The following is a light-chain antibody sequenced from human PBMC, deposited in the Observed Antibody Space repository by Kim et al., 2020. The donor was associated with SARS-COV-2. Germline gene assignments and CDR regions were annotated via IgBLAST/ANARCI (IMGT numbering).Light chain of an antibody. V-gene: IGLV3-21*04. CDR2: YDS. CDR3: QVWDSGSDHVV. Sequence: SYELTQAPSVSVAPGQTASITCGGNNIGNKNVHWYQHKPGQAPLLVISYDSDRPAGIPDQFSGSNSGNTATLTISRVEAGDEADYYCQVWDSGSDHVVFG. CDR1: NIGNKN. J-gene: IGLJ2*01.